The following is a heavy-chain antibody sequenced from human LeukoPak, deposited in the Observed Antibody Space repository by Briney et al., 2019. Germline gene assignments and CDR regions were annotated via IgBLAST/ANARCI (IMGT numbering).Heavy chain of an antibody. J-gene: IGHJ1*01. CDR1: GFTFSGLG. CDR3: GTEGGARGVDTVRYEY. D-gene: IGHD2-8*02. V-gene: IGHV3-30*03. CDR2: ISSDGSNK. Sequence: GGSLRLSCAASGFTFSGLGMHWVRQAPGKGLQGVAVISSDGSNKFYADSVAGRFTISRDNSKNTVFLQMSSLRPEDTAVYFCGTEGGARGVDTVRYEYWGQGTLVTVSS.